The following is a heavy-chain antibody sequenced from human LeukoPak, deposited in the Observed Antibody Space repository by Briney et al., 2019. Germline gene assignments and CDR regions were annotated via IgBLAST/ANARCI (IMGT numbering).Heavy chain of an antibody. D-gene: IGHD3-22*01. J-gene: IGHJ6*02. V-gene: IGHV4-61*01. CDR2: IYYSGST. CDR1: GGSFSSGSYY. Sequence: SETLSLTRTVSGGSFSSGSYYWSWIRQPPGKGLEWIGYIYYSGSTNYNPSLKSRVIISVDTSKNQFSLKLSSVTAADTAVYYCSRSSGYYLYYYYYGMDVWGQGTTVTVSS. CDR3: SRSSGYYLYYYYYGMDV.